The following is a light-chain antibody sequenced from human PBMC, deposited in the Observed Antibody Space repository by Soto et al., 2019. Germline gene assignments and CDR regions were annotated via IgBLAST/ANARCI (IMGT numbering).Light chain of an antibody. Sequence: DIVLTQSPATLSVSPGDRVTLSCRASESLFGFLAWYQQKPGQAPRLLMYGVSTRATGIPARFSGGGSATDFNLTISSLLSEDSAFFLCQSYNDWPFASGLGTRLEI. CDR3: QSYNDWPFA. CDR1: ESLFGF. V-gene: IGKV3-15*01. CDR2: GVS. J-gene: IGKJ2*01.